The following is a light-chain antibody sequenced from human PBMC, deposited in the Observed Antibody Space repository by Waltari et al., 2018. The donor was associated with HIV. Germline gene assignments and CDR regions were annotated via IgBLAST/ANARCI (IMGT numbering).Light chain of an antibody. CDR3: QAWDSSTVV. V-gene: IGLV3-1*01. J-gene: IGLJ2*01. CDR2: EDN. CDR1: KLGNKY. Sequence: SYEVTQPPSVSVSPGQTASITCSGHKLGNKYTAWYQQKPGQSPVLVIYEDNKRRSGTPKRFSGSNSGDTATLTISGTQAMDEADYYCQAWDSSTVVFGGGTRLTVL.